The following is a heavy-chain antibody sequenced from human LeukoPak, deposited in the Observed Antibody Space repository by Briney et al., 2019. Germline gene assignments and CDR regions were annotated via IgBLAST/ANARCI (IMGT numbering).Heavy chain of an antibody. Sequence: GGSLRLSCAASGFAFSSYAVSWVRQAPGKGLEGVSSISGSGGNTYYADSVRGRFTISRDNPKYTLYLQMNSLRAEDTAVYYCGSFDIWGQGTMVTVSS. J-gene: IGHJ3*02. CDR1: GFAFSSYA. CDR2: ISGSGGNT. CDR3: GSFDI. V-gene: IGHV3-23*01.